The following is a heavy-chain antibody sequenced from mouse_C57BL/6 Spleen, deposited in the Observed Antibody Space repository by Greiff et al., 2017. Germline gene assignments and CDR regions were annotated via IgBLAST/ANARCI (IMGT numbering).Heavy chain of an antibody. CDR2: IDPENGDT. V-gene: IGHV14-4*01. CDR3: TTGWVMRAY. Sequence: VQLQQSGAELVRPGASVKLSCTASGFNIKDDYMHWVKQRPEQGLEWIGWIDPENGDTEYASKFQGKATITADTSSNTAYLQLSSLTSEDTSVYYCTTGWVMRAYWGQGTSVTVS. CDR1: GFNIKDDY. D-gene: IGHD2-13*01. J-gene: IGHJ4*01.